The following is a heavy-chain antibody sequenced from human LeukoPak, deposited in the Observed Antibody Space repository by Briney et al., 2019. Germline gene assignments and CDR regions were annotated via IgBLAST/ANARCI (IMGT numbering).Heavy chain of an antibody. J-gene: IGHJ4*02. CDR3: ARRQGGSGSYYQY. CDR2: INHSGST. CDR1: IESFSGYH. D-gene: IGHD3-10*01. Sequence: SETLSLTCAVYIESFSGYHWNWIRQPPGKGLEWIGEINHSGSTNYNPSLKSRVTISVDTSKNQFSLKLSSVTAADTAVYYCARRQGGSGSYYQYWGQGTLVTVSS. V-gene: IGHV4-34*01.